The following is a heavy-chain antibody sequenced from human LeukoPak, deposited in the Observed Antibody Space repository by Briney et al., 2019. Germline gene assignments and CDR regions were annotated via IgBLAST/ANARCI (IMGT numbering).Heavy chain of an antibody. CDR3: ATHSEIVVYPADAFDI. J-gene: IGHJ3*02. Sequence: GRSLRLSRAASGFTFSSYGMHWVPQAPGKGLEWGAVIWYDGSNKYYADSVKGRFTISSDNSKNTLYLQMNSLRAEDTAVYYCATHSEIVVYPADAFDIWGQGTMVTVSS. D-gene: IGHD3-22*01. V-gene: IGHV3-33*01. CDR1: GFTFSSYG. CDR2: IWYDGSNK.